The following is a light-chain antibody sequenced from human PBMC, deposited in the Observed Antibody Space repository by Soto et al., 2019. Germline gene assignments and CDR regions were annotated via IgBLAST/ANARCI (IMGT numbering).Light chain of an antibody. CDR1: QSISSY. CDR3: QQSYSTPAT. V-gene: IGKV1-39*01. CDR2: AAS. J-gene: IGKJ2*01. Sequence: DIQMTQSPSSLSASVGDRVTITCRASQSISSYLNWYQQKPGKAPKLLIYAASSLQSGVPSRFSGSGSGIYFTLTISSLQPEDFATYYCQQSYSTPATFGQGTKLEIK.